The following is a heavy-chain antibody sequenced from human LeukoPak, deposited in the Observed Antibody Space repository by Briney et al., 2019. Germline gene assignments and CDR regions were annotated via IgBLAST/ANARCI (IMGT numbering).Heavy chain of an antibody. CDR1: GYTFTGYD. J-gene: IGHJ5*01. CDR2: INPDSGGT. D-gene: IGHD6-19*01. CDR3: ARAAGGSGWPYHWFDP. Sequence: GASVKVSCKTSGYTFTGYDMHWVRQAPGQGLEWMGWINPDSGGTNYVQNLQGRVTLSRDTSISTAYMELSSLRSDDTDVYYCARAAGGSGWPYHWFDPWGQGTLVTVSS. V-gene: IGHV1-2*02.